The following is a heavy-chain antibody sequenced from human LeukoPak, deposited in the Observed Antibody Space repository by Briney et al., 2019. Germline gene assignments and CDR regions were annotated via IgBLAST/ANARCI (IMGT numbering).Heavy chain of an antibody. J-gene: IGHJ4*02. CDR2: IGSKAYGGTT. Sequence: AGGSLRLSCTASGFTFGDYAMSWFRQAPGKGLEWVGFIGSKAYGGTTEYAASVKGRFTISRDDSKSIAYLQMNSLKTEDTAVYYCTRAGSYDYVWGSYRLFDYWGQGTLVTVSS. CDR1: GFTFGDYA. V-gene: IGHV3-49*03. CDR3: TRAGSYDYVWGSYRLFDY. D-gene: IGHD3-16*02.